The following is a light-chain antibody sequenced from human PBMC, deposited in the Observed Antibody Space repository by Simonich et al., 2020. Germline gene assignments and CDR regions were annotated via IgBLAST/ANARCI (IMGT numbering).Light chain of an antibody. CDR2: GAS. CDR1: QSVSSSY. J-gene: IGKJ4*01. V-gene: IGKV3-20*01. CDR3: QQYGSLLT. Sequence: EIVLTQYPATLSLSPGERATLSCRASQSVSSSYLAWYQQKPGQAPRLLIYGASSRATGIPDRFSGSGSGTDFTLTISRLEPEDFAVYYCQQYGSLLTFGGGTKVEIK.